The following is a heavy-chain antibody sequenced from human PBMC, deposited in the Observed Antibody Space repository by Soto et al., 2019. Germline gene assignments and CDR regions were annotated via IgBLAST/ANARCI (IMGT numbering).Heavy chain of an antibody. CDR2: MNPNSGNT. Sequence: ASVKVSCKASGYTFTSYDINWVRQATGQGLEWMGWMNPNSGNTGYAQKFQGRVTMTRNTSISTAYMELSSLRSEDTAVYYCARLYYCSSTSCYTGIHYYYGMDVWGQGTTVTVSS. CDR3: ARLYYCSSTSCYTGIHYYYGMDV. CDR1: GYTFTSYD. D-gene: IGHD2-2*02. V-gene: IGHV1-8*01. J-gene: IGHJ6*02.